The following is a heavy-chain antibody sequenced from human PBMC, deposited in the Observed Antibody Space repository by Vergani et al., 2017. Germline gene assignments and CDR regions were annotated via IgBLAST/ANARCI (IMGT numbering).Heavy chain of an antibody. Sequence: QVQLQESGPGLVKPSQTLSLTCTVSGGSISSGGYYWSWIRQHPGKGLEWIGYIYYSGSTYYNPSLKSRVTISVDTSKNQFSLKLSSVTAADTAVYYCARAPHMVRGVFFDAFDIWGQGTMVTVSS. D-gene: IGHD3-10*01. V-gene: IGHV4-31*03. CDR3: ARAPHMVRGVFFDAFDI. CDR2: IYYSGST. CDR1: GGSISSGGYY. J-gene: IGHJ3*02.